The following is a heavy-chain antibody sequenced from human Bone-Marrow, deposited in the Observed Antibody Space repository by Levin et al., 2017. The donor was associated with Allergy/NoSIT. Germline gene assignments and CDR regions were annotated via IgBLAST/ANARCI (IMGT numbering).Heavy chain of an antibody. CDR2: ISGSGGGT. D-gene: IGHD3-10*01. Sequence: GGSLRLSCAASGFTFSTYAMNWVRQAPGKGLEWVSAISGSGGGTYYADSVKGRFTISRDNSKNTLYLQMNSLRAEDTAVYYCAKSISHHYGSGSYWGQGTLVTVSS. J-gene: IGHJ4*02. CDR1: GFTFSTYA. CDR3: AKSISHHYGSGSY. V-gene: IGHV3-23*01.